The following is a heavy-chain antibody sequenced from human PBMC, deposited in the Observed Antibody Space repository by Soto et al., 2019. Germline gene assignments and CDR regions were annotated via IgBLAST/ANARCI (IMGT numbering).Heavy chain of an antibody. D-gene: IGHD6-19*01. V-gene: IGHV3-23*01. J-gene: IGHJ5*02. CDR3: AKGPYSSGGYWFDP. Sequence: EVQLLESGGGLVQPGGSLRISCAASGFTFSDYAMKWVRQAPGRGLEWVSFISGSGDNTNYADSVRGRFTISRDNSKNTLYLQMNSVRAEDTAVYYCAKGPYSSGGYWFDPWGKGPLVIVSS. CDR1: GFTFSDYA. CDR2: ISGSGDNT.